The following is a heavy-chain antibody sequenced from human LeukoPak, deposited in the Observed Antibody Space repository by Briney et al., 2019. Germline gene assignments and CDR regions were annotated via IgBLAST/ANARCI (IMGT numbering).Heavy chain of an antibody. CDR3: ARRGSTVTTETPFDY. J-gene: IGHJ4*02. CDR2: IYYSGIT. Sequence: SETLSLTCTVSGGSISSSSYYWGWIRQPPGKGLEWIGSIYYSGITYYNPSLKSRVIISVDTSKNQFSLKLSSVTAADRAVYYCARRGSTVTTETPFDYWGQGTLVTVSS. CDR1: GGSISSSSYY. V-gene: IGHV4-39*01. D-gene: IGHD4-17*01.